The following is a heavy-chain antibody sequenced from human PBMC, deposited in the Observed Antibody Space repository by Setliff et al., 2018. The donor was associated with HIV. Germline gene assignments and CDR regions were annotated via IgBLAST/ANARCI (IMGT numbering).Heavy chain of an antibody. CDR3: TRRQWGTSGYYEFFQQ. V-gene: IGHV4-59*11. CDR2: IYDSGVT. CDR1: AATISRHF. J-gene: IGHJ1*01. Sequence: SETLSLTCSVCAATISRHFWSWIRQSPGKGLEWIGTIYDSGVTRYNPSLQTRVRVSVDTSKSHLSLIVTSVTPADTAVYYCTRRQWGTSGYYEFFQQWGQGSLVTYPQ. D-gene: IGHD3-3*01.